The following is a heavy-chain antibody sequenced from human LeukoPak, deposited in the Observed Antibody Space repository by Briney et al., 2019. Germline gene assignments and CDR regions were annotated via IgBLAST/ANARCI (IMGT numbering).Heavy chain of an antibody. V-gene: IGHV3-23*01. D-gene: IGHD3-22*01. Sequence: GGSLRLSCAASGFTFSTYAMSWVRQAPGKGLEWVSSISGSATNTYYADSVKGRFTISRDKSKNTLDLQMNSLRAEDTAVYYCAKARYYDSSGPFDYWGQGTLVTVSS. J-gene: IGHJ4*02. CDR1: GFTFSTYA. CDR3: AKARYYDSSGPFDY. CDR2: ISGSATNT.